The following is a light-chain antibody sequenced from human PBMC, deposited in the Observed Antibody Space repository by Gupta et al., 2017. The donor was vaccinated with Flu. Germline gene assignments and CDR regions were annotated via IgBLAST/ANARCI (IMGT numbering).Light chain of an antibody. CDR2: LNSDGSH. Sequence: VKITCTLSSGHSNFAIAWHQQQPEKGPRYLMKLNSDGSHMKGDGIPDRFSGSSSGTERYLTISSLQSEDEADYYCQTWGAGIWVFGGGTKLTVL. CDR1: SGHSNFA. J-gene: IGLJ3*02. V-gene: IGLV4-69*01. CDR3: QTWGAGIWV.